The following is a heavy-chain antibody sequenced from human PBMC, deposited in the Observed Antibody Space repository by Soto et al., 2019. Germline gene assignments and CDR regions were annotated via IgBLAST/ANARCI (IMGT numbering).Heavy chain of an antibody. D-gene: IGHD5-18*01. CDR3: AKDWGAGIQLWSQDY. J-gene: IGHJ4*02. V-gene: IGHV3-23*01. CDR1: GFTFSSYA. CDR2: ISGSGGST. Sequence: EVQLLESGGGLVQPGGSLRLSCAASGFTFSSYAMSWVRQAPGKGLEWVSAISGSGGSTYYADSVKGLFTISRDNSKNTLYLQVNSLRAEDTAVYYCAKDWGAGIQLWSQDYWGQGTLVTVSS.